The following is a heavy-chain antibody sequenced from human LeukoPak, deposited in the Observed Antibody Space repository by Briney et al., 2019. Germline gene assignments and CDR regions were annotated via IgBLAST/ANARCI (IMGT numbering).Heavy chain of an antibody. CDR1: GFTFSDYW. CDR2: LRPDGSDK. D-gene: IGHD5-18*01. V-gene: IGHV3-7*01. CDR3: ARDAYSDASES. Sequence: GGSLRLSCAASGFTFSDYWTTWVRQAPGKGLEWVANLRPDGSDKYYVNSVRGRFTISRDNARNLVYLQMNSLRAEDTAVYYCARDAYSDASESWGQGTLVTVSS. J-gene: IGHJ5*02.